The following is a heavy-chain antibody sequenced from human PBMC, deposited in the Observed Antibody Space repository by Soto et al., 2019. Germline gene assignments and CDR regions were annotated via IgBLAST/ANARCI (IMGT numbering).Heavy chain of an antibody. J-gene: IGHJ3*01. V-gene: IGHV1-69*01. CDR2: IIPIFGAS. CDR3: AGDPRSGWAHDAFDV. Sequence: QVHLVQSGAEMKKPGSSVRVSCEASGGTFTTSGFGWVRQAPGQGPEWMGGIIPIFGASNYAPKFQGRITISADEATSTSYLEISSLKAEYTATYDCAGDPRSGWAHDAFDVWGPGTLIIVSS. CDR1: GGTFTTSG. D-gene: IGHD3-22*01.